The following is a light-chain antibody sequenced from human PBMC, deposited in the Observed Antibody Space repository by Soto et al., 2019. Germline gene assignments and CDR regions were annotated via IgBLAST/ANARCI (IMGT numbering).Light chain of an antibody. CDR2: RSS. CDR3: QQSYTTPPFT. CDR1: QTINNY. V-gene: IGKV1-39*01. Sequence: DIQMTQSPSSLSASVGDRVTITCRATQTINNYLNWYQQKPGEAPKLLIYRSSRLQSGVPSRFSGSVSGTDFTLTISSLQPEDFATYYCQQSYTTPPFTFGPGTKVEIK. J-gene: IGKJ3*01.